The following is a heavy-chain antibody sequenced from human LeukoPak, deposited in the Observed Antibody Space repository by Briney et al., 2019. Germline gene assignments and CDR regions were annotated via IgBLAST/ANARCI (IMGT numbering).Heavy chain of an antibody. CDR1: GGSISSSNW. J-gene: IGHJ5*02. Sequence: SGTLSLTCAVSGGSISSSNWWSWVRQPPGKGLEWIGEIYHSGSTNYNPSLKSRVTISVDTSKSQFSLKLNSVTAADTAVYYCARYHCTSTTCGFDPWGQGTLVTVSS. CDR3: ARYHCTSTTCGFDP. V-gene: IGHV4-4*02. CDR2: IYHSGST. D-gene: IGHD2-2*01.